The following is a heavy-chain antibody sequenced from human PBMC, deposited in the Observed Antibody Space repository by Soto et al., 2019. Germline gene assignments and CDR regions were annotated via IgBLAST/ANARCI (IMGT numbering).Heavy chain of an antibody. CDR3: SRGVVVVAASQLGWFDP. V-gene: IGHV1-69*13. D-gene: IGHD2-15*01. J-gene: IGHJ5*02. Sequence: SVKVSGKASGGTFSRDAISWVRQAPGQGLEWMGGIIPMFGTAKYAQKFQGRLTITADESTSTAYMELRSLRSEDTAVYYCSRGVVVVAASQLGWFDPWGQGTLVTVSS. CDR1: GGTFSRDA. CDR2: IIPMFGTA.